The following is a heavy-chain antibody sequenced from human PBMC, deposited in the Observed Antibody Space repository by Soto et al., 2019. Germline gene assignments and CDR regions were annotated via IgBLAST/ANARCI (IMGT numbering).Heavy chain of an antibody. J-gene: IGHJ5*02. Sequence: QVQLQESGPGLVRPSQTLSLTCTVSGASIISLDYYWTWIRQPTGKGLEWIGHIYHTGATYYNPYLESLVGMSVDTYNNHFSMKLSSVTAADTAVFYCARGAVVSLVRGVMGGNWFDPWGQGTLVTVSS. CDR2: IYHTGAT. CDR1: GASIISLDYY. V-gene: IGHV4-30-4*01. CDR3: ARGAVVSLVRGVMGGNWFDP. D-gene: IGHD3-10*01.